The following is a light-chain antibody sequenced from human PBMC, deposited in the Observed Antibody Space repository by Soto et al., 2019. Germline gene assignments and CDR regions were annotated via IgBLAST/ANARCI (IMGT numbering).Light chain of an antibody. CDR1: ESLTGN. CDR2: EVS. Sequence: EIVMTQSPATLSVSPGERATLSCRASESLTGNLAWYQHKPGQAPRLLIYEVSTRATYIPARFSGRGSRTEFTLTISSLQAEDSAVYYCQQYQNWPRTFGQGTKVDI. V-gene: IGKV3-15*01. J-gene: IGKJ1*01. CDR3: QQYQNWPRT.